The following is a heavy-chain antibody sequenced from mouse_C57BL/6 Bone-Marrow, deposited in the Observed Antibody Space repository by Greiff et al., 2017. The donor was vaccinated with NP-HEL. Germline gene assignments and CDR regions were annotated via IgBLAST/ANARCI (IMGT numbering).Heavy chain of an antibody. CDR3: ARNYGSSYLYWYFDV. CDR1: GYAFSSYW. D-gene: IGHD1-1*01. Sequence: QVQLQQSGAELVKPGASVKISCKASGYAFSSYWMNWVKQRPGKGLEWIGQIYPGDGDTNYNGKFKGKATLTADKSSSTAYMQLSSLTSEDSAVYFCARNYGSSYLYWYFDVWGTGTTVTVSS. CDR2: IYPGDGDT. J-gene: IGHJ1*03. V-gene: IGHV1-80*01.